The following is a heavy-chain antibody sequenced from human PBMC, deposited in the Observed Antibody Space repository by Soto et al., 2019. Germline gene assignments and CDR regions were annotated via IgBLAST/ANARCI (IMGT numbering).Heavy chain of an antibody. CDR2: ISSDGGRT. J-gene: IGHJ4*02. Sequence: EVQLVESGGGLVQPGGSLRISCSASGFTFSNYAMHWVRQSPGKGLEYVSAISSDGGRTYYPDSVKGRFTISRDISKNRLYLQMSSLRAEDTAVYYCVEEGGVVWGVYDYWGQGSLVTVS. D-gene: IGHD3-10*01. V-gene: IGHV3-64D*06. CDR3: VEEGGVVWGVYDY. CDR1: GFTFSNYA.